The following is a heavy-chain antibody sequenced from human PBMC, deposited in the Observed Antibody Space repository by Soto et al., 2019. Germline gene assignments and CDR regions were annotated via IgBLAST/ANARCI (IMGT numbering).Heavy chain of an antibody. J-gene: IGHJ4*02. Sequence: VGSLRLSCAASGFTFSSYGMHWVRQAPGKGLEWVAVIWYDGSNKYYADSVKGRFTISRDNSKNTLYLQMNSLRAEDTAVYYCASGQGYYDSSGLFDYWGQGTLVTVSS. CDR1: GFTFSSYG. V-gene: IGHV3-33*01. CDR2: IWYDGSNK. CDR3: ASGQGYYDSSGLFDY. D-gene: IGHD3-22*01.